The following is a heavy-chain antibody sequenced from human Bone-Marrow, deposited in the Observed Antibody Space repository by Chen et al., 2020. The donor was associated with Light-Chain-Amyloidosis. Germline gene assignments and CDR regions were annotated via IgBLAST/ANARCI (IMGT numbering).Heavy chain of an antibody. J-gene: IGHJ6*02. CDR2: ISYDGSNK. CDR1: GFTFSSYA. V-gene: IGHV3-30-3*01. D-gene: IGHD3-22*01. Sequence: GFTFSSYAMHWVRQAPGKGLEWVAVISYDGSNKYYADSVKGRFTISRDNSKNTLXXQXXXXXXXXTAVYYCARGGYYYDSSGYQPPGFSWGYYYYYGMDVWGQGTTVTVSS. CDR3: ARGGYYYDSSGYQPPGFSWGYYYYYGMDV.